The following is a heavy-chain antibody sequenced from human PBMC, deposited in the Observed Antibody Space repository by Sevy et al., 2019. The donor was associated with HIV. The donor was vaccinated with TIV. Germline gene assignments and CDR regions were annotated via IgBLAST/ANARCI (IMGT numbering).Heavy chain of an antibody. J-gene: IGHJ1*01. CDR3: ALERLSSNVAEYFQN. Sequence: GGSLRLSCAASGFTFSSYGMHWVRQAPGKGLEWVAVISPDGTNKYYGDSMRGRFTISRDNSKNTLYLQMDTVRVEDTAVYYCALERLSSNVAEYFQNWGQGTLVTVSS. CDR2: ISPDGTNK. V-gene: IGHV3-30*03. D-gene: IGHD1-1*01. CDR1: GFTFSSYG.